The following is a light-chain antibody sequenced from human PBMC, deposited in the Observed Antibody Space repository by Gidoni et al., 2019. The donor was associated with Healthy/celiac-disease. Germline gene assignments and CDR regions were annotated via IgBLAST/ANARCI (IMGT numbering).Light chain of an antibody. CDR1: QRLLHSNGYNY. V-gene: IGKV2-28*01. J-gene: IGKJ5*01. CDR3: MQALQTPIT. CDR2: LGA. Sequence: ETVRTQCPHSLCVSPGEPAPISCRSRQRLLHSNGYNYLAWYLQKPGQSPQLLIYLGANRAAGVPDRFSGSGSGTDFTLTISRVEAEDVGVYYCMQALQTPITFGHGTRLEIK.